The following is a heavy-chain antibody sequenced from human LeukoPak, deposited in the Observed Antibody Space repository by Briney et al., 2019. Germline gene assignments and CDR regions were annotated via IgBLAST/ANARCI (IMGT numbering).Heavy chain of an antibody. CDR3: ARGRLWGWVTFGSWYFDL. CDR2: MNPKSGIT. CDR1: GYTLTTYD. Sequence: ASVKVSCTASGYTLTTYDVTWLRPSIGQGLEWMGSMNPKSGITGYARKFQDRVAITTNNSLTTTYMELSGLTTEDTGIYYCARGRLWGWVTFGSWYFDLWGRGTLVTVSS. J-gene: IGHJ2*01. V-gene: IGHV1-8*03. D-gene: IGHD7-27*01.